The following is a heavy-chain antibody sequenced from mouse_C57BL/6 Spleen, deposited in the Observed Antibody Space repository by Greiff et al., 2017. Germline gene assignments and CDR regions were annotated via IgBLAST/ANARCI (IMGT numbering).Heavy chain of an antibody. J-gene: IGHJ3*01. Sequence: LVESGAELVRPGTSVKVSCKASGYAFTNYLIEWVKQRPGQGLEWIGVINPGSGGTNYNEKFKGKATLTADKSSSTAYMQLSSLTSEDSAVYFCARSKDDYDGFAYWGQGTLVTVSA. D-gene: IGHD2-4*01. V-gene: IGHV1-54*01. CDR2: INPGSGGT. CDR1: GYAFTNYL. CDR3: ARSKDDYDGFAY.